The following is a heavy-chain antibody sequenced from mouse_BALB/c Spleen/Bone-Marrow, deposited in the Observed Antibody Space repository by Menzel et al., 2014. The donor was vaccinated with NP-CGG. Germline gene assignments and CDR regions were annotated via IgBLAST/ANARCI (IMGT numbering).Heavy chain of an antibody. CDR2: ISYSGST. V-gene: IGHV3-8*02. J-gene: IGHJ2*01. D-gene: IGHD2-1*01. Sequence: VQLKDSGPSLVKSSQTLSLTCSVTGDSIXSGYWNWIRKFPGNKLEYMGYISYSGSTYYNPSLKSRISITRDTSKNQYYLQLNSVTTEDTATYYCARSRDYYGNSLDYWGQGTTLTVSS. CDR3: ARSRDYYGNSLDY. CDR1: GDSIXSGY.